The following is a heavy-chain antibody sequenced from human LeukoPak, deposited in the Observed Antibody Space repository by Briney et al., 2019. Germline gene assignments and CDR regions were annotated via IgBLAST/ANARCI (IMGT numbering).Heavy chain of an antibody. V-gene: IGHV1-69*04. D-gene: IGHD3-10*01. CDR2: IIPILGIA. CDR3: ARDLDGSGASDY. CDR1: GGTFSSYA. Sequence: SAKVSCKASGGTFSSYAISWVRQAPGQGLEWMGRIIPILGIANYAQKFQGRVTITADKSTSTAYMELSSLRSEDTAVYYCARDLDGSGASDYWGQGTLVTVSS. J-gene: IGHJ4*02.